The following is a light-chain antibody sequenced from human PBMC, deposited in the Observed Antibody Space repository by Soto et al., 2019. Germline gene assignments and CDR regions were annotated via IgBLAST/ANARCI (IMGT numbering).Light chain of an antibody. Sequence: QSALTQPRSVSGSPGQSVTLSCTGTSSDVGGYHYVSWYQHHPGKAPKIIIYDVNKRPSGVPDRFSGSKSGNTASLTISGLQTEDEADYYCCSYTSSSPYVFGTGTKVTVL. CDR2: DVN. CDR1: SSDVGGYHY. CDR3: CSYTSSSPYV. J-gene: IGLJ1*01. V-gene: IGLV2-11*01.